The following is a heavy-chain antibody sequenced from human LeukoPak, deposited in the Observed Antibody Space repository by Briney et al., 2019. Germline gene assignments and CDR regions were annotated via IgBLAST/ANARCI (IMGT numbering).Heavy chain of an antibody. CDR1: GFTFSSYA. J-gene: IGHJ4*02. CDR2: ISSNGGST. V-gene: IGHV3-64*01. Sequence: PGGSLRLSCAASGFTFSSYAMHWVRQAPGKGLEYVSAISSNGGSTYYANSVKGRFTISRDNSKNTLYLQMNSLRAEDTAVYYCASASWLHIDYWGQGTLVTVSS. CDR3: ASASWLHIDY. D-gene: IGHD5-24*01.